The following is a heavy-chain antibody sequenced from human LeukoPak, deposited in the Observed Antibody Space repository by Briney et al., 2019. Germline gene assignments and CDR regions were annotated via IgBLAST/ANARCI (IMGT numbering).Heavy chain of an antibody. J-gene: IGHJ4*02. V-gene: IGHV4-4*07. CDR1: GGSISSYY. CDR2: IYTSGST. D-gene: IGHD3-22*01. CDR3: ARAPNNYDSSGYVDY. Sequence: SETLSLTCTVSGGSISSYYWSWIRQPAGKGLEWIGRIYTSGSTNYNPSLKSRVTISVDTTKNQFSLKLSSVTAADTAVYYCARAPNNYDSSGYVDYWGQGTLVTVSS.